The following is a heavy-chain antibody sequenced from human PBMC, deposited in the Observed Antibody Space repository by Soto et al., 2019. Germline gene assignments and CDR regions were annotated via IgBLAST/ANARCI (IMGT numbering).Heavy chain of an antibody. Sequence: EVQLVESGGGLVQPGGSRKLSGPPSGFPFSGSAMHWFRQASGKGREGVGRFGSKANNYATVYAASVKGRFTISRDDSKNTAHLQMNSLKTEDTAVYYCARHALQYCGGDCYLLPYFDLWGRGTLVTVSS. CDR1: GFPFSGSA. D-gene: IGHD2-21*02. J-gene: IGHJ2*01. CDR2: FGSKANNYAT. V-gene: IGHV3-73*02. CDR3: ARHALQYCGGDCYLLPYFDL.